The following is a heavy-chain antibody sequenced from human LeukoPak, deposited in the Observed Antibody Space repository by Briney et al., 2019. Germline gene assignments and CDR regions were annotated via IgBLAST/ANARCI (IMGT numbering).Heavy chain of an antibody. V-gene: IGHV3-23*01. J-gene: IGHJ4*02. CDR2: ICGSGGCT. CDR3: AKTTVGYSSGRYPGWPADC. Sequence: GGSLRLSCEAPGFTFNTYAIYWVRQAPGKGLEWVSGICGSGGCTYYADSVKGRFPISRDNPKNTVYLQMNSLTADDTAVCYCAKTTVGYSSGRYPGWPADCWGQGTLVTVSS. CDR1: GFTFNTYA. D-gene: IGHD6-19*01.